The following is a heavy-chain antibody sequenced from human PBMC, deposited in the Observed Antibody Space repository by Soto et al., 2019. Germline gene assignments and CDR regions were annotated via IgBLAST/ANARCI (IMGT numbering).Heavy chain of an antibody. J-gene: IGHJ6*02. CDR3: TTDTLPVGDYVWGSYRHFYYYYGMDV. V-gene: IGHV3-15*01. CDR1: GFTFSNAW. CDR2: IKSKTDGGTT. Sequence: EGSLRLSCAASGFTFSNAWMSWVRQAPGKGLEWVGRIKSKTDGGTTDYAAPVKGRFTISRDDSKNTLYLQMNSLKTEDTAVYYCTTDTLPVGDYVWGSYRHFYYYYGMDVWGQGTTVTVSS. D-gene: IGHD3-16*02.